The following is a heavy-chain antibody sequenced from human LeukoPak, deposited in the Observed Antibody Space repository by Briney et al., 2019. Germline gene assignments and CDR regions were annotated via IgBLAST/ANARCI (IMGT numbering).Heavy chain of an antibody. CDR3: ARLQGSSWFDY. V-gene: IGHV4-39*01. Sequence: KPSETPALPCTVSCGSISRSSYYWGWIRQPPGKGLEWIGSIYYSGSTYYNPSLKSRVTISVDTSKNQFSLKLSSVTAADTAVYYCARLQGSSWFDYWGQGTLVTVSS. D-gene: IGHD6-13*01. CDR2: IYYSGST. J-gene: IGHJ4*02. CDR1: CGSISRSSYY.